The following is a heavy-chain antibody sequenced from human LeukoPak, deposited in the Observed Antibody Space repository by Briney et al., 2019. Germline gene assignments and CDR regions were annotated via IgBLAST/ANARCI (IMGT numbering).Heavy chain of an antibody. CDR3: AKPGELSLYRDY. Sequence: PGGSLRLSCAASGFTFSSYWMHWVRQAPGKGLEWVSAISGSGGSTYYADSVKGRFTISRDNSKNTLYLQMNSLRAEDTAVYYCAKPGELSLYRDYWGQGTLVTVSS. CDR1: GFTFSSYW. J-gene: IGHJ4*02. V-gene: IGHV3-23*01. D-gene: IGHD3-16*02. CDR2: ISGSGGST.